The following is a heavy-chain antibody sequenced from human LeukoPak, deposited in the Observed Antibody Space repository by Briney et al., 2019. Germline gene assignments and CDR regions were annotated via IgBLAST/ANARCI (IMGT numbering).Heavy chain of an antibody. Sequence: SETLSLTCTVSGGSISSYYWSWIRQPAGKGLEWIGRIYTSGSTNYNPSLKSRVTMSVDTSKNQFSLKLSSVTAADTAVYYRARDGDPNYYYYGMDVWGQGTTVTVSS. CDR2: IYTSGST. J-gene: IGHJ6*02. CDR1: GGSISSYY. CDR3: ARDGDPNYYYYGMDV. V-gene: IGHV4-4*07. D-gene: IGHD2-21*02.